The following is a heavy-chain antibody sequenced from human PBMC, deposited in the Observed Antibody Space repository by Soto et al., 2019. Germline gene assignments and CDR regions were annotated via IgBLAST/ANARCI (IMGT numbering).Heavy chain of an antibody. V-gene: IGHV3-53*01. CDR2: IYSDGST. Sequence: GGSLRLSXAASELTVSSNYMNWVRQAPGKGLEWVSVIYSDGSTYYADSVKGRLTISRDEFKNTLYLEMNSLRAEDTAVYYCARAYGAGSYFSDYWGQGTLVTVSS. D-gene: IGHD3-10*01. CDR1: ELTVSSNY. J-gene: IGHJ4*02. CDR3: ARAYGAGSYFSDY.